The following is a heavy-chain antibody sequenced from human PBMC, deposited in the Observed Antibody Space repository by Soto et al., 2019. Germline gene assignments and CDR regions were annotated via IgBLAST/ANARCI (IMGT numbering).Heavy chain of an antibody. Sequence: QVQLQQWGAGLLKPSETLSLTCAVYGGSFSGYYWSWIRQPPGKGLEWIGEINHSGSTNYNPSLKSRVTISVDTSKIQFSLKLSSVTAADTAVYYCARGVPYCSGGSCYSYWFDPWGQGTLVTVSS. J-gene: IGHJ5*02. CDR1: GGSFSGYY. CDR2: INHSGST. V-gene: IGHV4-34*01. CDR3: ARGVPYCSGGSCYSYWFDP. D-gene: IGHD2-15*01.